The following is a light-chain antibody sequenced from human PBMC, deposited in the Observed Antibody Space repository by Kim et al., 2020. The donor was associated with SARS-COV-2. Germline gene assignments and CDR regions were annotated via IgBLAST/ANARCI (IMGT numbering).Light chain of an antibody. CDR1: RSNNGSNS. CDR2: KND. Sequence: QAVHIACSGSRSNNGSNSVSWFQHLPGAAPKLLIYKNDYRPSGVPDRFSGSKSGTSASLAISGLQSEDEADYYCAAWDDSMNGRGVFGGGTQLTVL. CDR3: AAWDDSMNGRGV. V-gene: IGLV1-44*01. J-gene: IGLJ2*01.